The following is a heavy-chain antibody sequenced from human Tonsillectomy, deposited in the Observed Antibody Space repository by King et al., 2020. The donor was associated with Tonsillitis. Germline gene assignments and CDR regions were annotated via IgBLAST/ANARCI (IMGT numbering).Heavy chain of an antibody. V-gene: IGHV3-21*01. CDR2: ITSSSSI. D-gene: IGHD3-16*01. CDR1: GFTFSSFT. Sequence: VQLVESGGGLVKPGGSLRLSCAASGFTFSSFTMNWVRQAPGKGLEWVSSITSSSSIYYGDSVKGRFTISRDNAKNSLYLQMNSLRAEDTAVYYCARVLGSLGNGWFDPWGQGTLVTVSS. J-gene: IGHJ5*02. CDR3: ARVLGSLGNGWFDP.